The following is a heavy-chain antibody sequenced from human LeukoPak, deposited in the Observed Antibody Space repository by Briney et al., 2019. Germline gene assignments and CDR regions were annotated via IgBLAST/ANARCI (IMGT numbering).Heavy chain of an antibody. J-gene: IGHJ5*02. CDR1: GYTFTGYY. V-gene: IGHV1-2*02. CDR2: INPNSGGT. D-gene: IGHD1-7*01. CDR3: ARARLTGTMLYNWFDP. Sequence: GASVKVSCKASGYTFTGYYMHWVRQAPGQGLEWMGWINPNSGGTNYAQKFQGRVTMTRDTSISTAYMELSRLRSDDTAVYYCARARLTGTMLYNWFDPWGQGTLVTVSS.